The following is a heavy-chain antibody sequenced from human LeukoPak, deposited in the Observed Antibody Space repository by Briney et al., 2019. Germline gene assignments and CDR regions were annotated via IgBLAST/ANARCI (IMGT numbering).Heavy chain of an antibody. V-gene: IGHV1-69*01. CDR2: ILPIFGTA. CDR3: AAYYYDSSGYYYPRDY. CDR1: GGTFSSYA. J-gene: IGHJ4*02. Sequence: SVKVSCKASGGTFSSYAISWVRRAPGQGLEWMGGILPIFGTANYAQKFQGRVTITADESTSTAYMELSSLRSEDTAVYYCAAYYYDSSGYYYPRDYWGQGTLVTVSS. D-gene: IGHD3-22*01.